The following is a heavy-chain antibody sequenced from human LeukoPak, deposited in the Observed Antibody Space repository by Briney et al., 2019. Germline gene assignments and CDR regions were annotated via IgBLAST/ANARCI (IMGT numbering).Heavy chain of an antibody. CDR2: INPNSGGT. V-gene: IGHV1-2*02. CDR3: ARDLRRGVTIFGVVRYYYMDV. CDR1: GYTFTGYY. D-gene: IGHD3-3*01. Sequence: ASVKVSCKASGYTFTGYYMHWVRQAPGQGLEWMGWINPNSGGTNYAQKFQGRVTMTRDTSISTAYMELSRLRSDDTAVYYCARDLRRGVTIFGVVRYYYMDVWGKGTTVTVSS. J-gene: IGHJ6*03.